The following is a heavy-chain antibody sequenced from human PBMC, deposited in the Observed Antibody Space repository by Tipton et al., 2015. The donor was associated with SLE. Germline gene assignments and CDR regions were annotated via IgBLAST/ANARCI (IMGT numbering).Heavy chain of an antibody. Sequence: TLSLTCTVSGGSISSGSYYWSWIRQRAGTGLEWIGNIYYSGSTYYNPSLKSRDTISVDTSKHQFSLKLSCVTAADTAVYYCARLLRRYSSSWADAFDIWGQGTMVTVSS. V-gene: IGHV4-61*10. CDR2: IYYSGST. CDR1: GGSISSGSYY. J-gene: IGHJ3*02. CDR3: ARLLRRYSSSWADAFDI. D-gene: IGHD6-13*01.